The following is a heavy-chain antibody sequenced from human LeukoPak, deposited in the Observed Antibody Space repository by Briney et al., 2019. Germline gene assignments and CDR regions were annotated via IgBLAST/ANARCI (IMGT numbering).Heavy chain of an antibody. Sequence: ASVKVSCKASGYTFTGYYMHWVRQAPGPGLEWMGWINPNSGGTNYAQKFQGRVTMTRDTSISTAYMELSRLRSDDTAVYYCARLLSAQYYFDYWGQGTLVTVSS. J-gene: IGHJ4*02. CDR2: INPNSGGT. D-gene: IGHD3-16*02. CDR3: ARLLSAQYYFDY. CDR1: GYTFTGYY. V-gene: IGHV1-2*02.